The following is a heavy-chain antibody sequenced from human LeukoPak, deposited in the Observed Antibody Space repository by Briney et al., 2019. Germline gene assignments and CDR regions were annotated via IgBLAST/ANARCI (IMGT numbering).Heavy chain of an antibody. J-gene: IGHJ6*02. CDR1: GYTFTSYY. D-gene: IGHD3-3*01. V-gene: IGHV1-46*01. CDR3: ARSMVIIDYYYYGMDV. Sequence: ASVKVSCKASGYTFTSYYMHWVRQAPGQGLEWMGIINPSGGSTSYAQKFQSRVTMTRDTSTSTVYMELSSLRSEDTAVYYCARSMVIIDYYYYGMDVWGQGTTVTVSS. CDR2: INPSGGST.